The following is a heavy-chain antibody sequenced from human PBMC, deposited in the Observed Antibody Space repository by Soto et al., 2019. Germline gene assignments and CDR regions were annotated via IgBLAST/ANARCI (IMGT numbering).Heavy chain of an antibody. Sequence: EVQLLESGGGLVQPGGSLRLSCAASGFTFNNYAMTWVRQAPGKGLEWVSAISGGGDTTSYADSVKGRFTVSRDGSKNTLYPQMSSLSAEDTALYYCAKGRGGSGSLTPRVDFWGQGTLVTVSS. J-gene: IGHJ4*02. CDR3: AKGRGGSGSLTPRVDF. D-gene: IGHD3-10*01. CDR1: GFTFNNYA. V-gene: IGHV3-23*01. CDR2: ISGGGDTT.